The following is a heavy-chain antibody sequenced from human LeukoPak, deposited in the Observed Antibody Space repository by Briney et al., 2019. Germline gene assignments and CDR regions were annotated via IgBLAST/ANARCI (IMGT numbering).Heavy chain of an antibody. J-gene: IGHJ4*02. CDR2: ISAYNGNT. D-gene: IGHD5-12*01. Sequence: RASVKVSCKASGYTFTMYGISWVRQAPGQGLEWMGWISAYNGNTNYAQKFQGRVTMTTDTSTSTVYMELRSLRSDDTAVYYCATSGYDFVYWGQGTLVTVSS. V-gene: IGHV1-18*01. CDR1: GYTFTMYG. CDR3: ATSGYDFVY.